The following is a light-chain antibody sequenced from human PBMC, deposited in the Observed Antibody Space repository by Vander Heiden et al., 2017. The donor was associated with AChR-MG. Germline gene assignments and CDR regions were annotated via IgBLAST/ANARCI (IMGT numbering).Light chain of an antibody. CDR1: SSNIGNNY. J-gene: IGLJ3*02. V-gene: IGLV1-51*01. Sequence: QSVLTQPPSVSAAPGHLVTISCSGSSSNIGNNYVSWYQQFPGTAPKLLIYDNNKRPSGIPDRFSGSKSGTSATLGITGLQTEDEADYYCGTWDSSLSAKVFGGGTKLTVL. CDR2: DNN. CDR3: GTWDSSLSAKV.